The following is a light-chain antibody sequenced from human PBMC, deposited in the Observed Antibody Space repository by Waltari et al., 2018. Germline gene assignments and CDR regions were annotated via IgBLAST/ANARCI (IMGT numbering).Light chain of an antibody. V-gene: IGKV3-20*01. CDR3: QHYVNLPVT. Sequence: EIVLTQSPGTLSLSPGERATLSCRASQSVSRALAWYQQKPGQAPRLLISAASTRATGVPDRFSGSGSGTDFSLTISRLDPEDFAVYYCQHYVNLPVTFGQGTKVEI. J-gene: IGKJ1*01. CDR2: AAS. CDR1: QSVSRA.